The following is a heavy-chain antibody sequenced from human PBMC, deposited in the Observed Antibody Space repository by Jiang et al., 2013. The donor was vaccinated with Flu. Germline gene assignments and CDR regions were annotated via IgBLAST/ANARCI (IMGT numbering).Heavy chain of an antibody. CDR2: INPSGGST. CDR1: GYTFTSYY. D-gene: IGHD1-1*01. V-gene: IGHV1-46*01. Sequence: GAEVKKPGASVKVSCKASGYTFTSYYMHWVRQAPGQGLEWMGIINPSGGSTSYAQKFQGRVTMTRDTSTSTVYMELSSLRSEDTAVYYCARGQTTRTQYYNHYHGMDVWGQGTTVTVSS. J-gene: IGHJ6*02. CDR3: ARGQTTRTQYYNHYHGMDV.